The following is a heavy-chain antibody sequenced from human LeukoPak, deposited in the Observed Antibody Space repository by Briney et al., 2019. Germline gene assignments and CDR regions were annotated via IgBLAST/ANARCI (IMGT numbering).Heavy chain of an antibody. J-gene: IGHJ4*02. CDR1: GFTFSSYS. Sequence: GGSLRLSCAASGFTFSSYSMNWVRQAPGKGLEWVSYISSSSGTIYYADSVKGRFTISRDNAKNSLYLQMNSLRAEDTAVYYCARYYYDSSGYYYFDYWGQGTLVTVSS. CDR2: ISSSSGTI. CDR3: ARYYYDSSGYYYFDY. V-gene: IGHV3-48*04. D-gene: IGHD3-22*01.